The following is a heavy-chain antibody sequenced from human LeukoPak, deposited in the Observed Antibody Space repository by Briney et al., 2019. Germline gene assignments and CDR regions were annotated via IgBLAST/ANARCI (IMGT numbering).Heavy chain of an antibody. J-gene: IGHJ4*02. CDR1: GFTVSSNY. D-gene: IGHD3-22*01. CDR2: ISGSGGST. CDR3: AKPEYYYDSSGLLDYFDY. Sequence: GGSLRLSCAASGFTVSSNYMSWVRQAPGKGLEWVSAISGSGGSTYYADSVKGRFTISRDNSKNTLYLQMNSLRAEDTAVYYCAKPEYYYDSSGLLDYFDYWGQGTLVTVSS. V-gene: IGHV3-23*01.